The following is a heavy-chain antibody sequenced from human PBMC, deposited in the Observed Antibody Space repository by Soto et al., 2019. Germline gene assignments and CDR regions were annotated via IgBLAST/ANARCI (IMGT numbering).Heavy chain of an antibody. CDR1: SGSISSYY. J-gene: IGHJ6*02. V-gene: IGHV4-59*08. CDR2: IYYSGST. D-gene: IGHD3-22*01. CDR3: ARQEAEYYYDSSGYYYYYYGMDV. Sequence: SETLSLTCTVSSGSISSYYWSWIRQPPGKGLEWIGYIYYSGSTNYNPSLKSRVTISVDTSKNQFSVKLSSVTAADTAVYYCARQEAEYYYDSSGYYYYYYGMDVWGQGTTVTVSS.